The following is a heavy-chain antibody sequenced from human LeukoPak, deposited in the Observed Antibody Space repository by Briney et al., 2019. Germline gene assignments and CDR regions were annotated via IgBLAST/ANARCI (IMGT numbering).Heavy chain of an antibody. CDR3: GYSYGPPFGVN. CDR1: GGSISSGSYY. CDR2: IYTSGST. J-gene: IGHJ4*02. Sequence: SETLSLTCTVSGGSISSGSYYWSWIRQPAGKGLEWIGRIYTSGSTNYNPSLKSRVTISVDTSKNQFSLKLSSVTAADTAVYYCGYSYGPPFGVNWGQGTLVTVSP. D-gene: IGHD5-18*01. V-gene: IGHV4-61*02.